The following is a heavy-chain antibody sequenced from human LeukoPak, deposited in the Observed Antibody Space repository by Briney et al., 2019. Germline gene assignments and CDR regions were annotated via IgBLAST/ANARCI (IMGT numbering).Heavy chain of an antibody. Sequence: GGSLRLSCAASGLTFSSFEMNWVRQAPGKGLEWISYISSSGNTIYYADSVKGRFTISRDNAKNSLYLQMNSLRAEDTAVYYCAGDQVDMPTIIPFDCWGQGTLVTVSS. CDR3: AGDQVDMPTIIPFDC. V-gene: IGHV3-48*03. D-gene: IGHD5-24*01. CDR2: ISSSGNTI. CDR1: GLTFSSFE. J-gene: IGHJ4*02.